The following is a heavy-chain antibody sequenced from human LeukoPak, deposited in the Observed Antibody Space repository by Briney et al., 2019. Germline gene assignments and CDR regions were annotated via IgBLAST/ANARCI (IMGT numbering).Heavy chain of an antibody. Sequence: PSETLSLTCAVYGGSFSGYYWSWIRQPPGKGLEWIGEINHSGSTNYNPSLKSRVTISVDTSKNQFSLKLSSVTAADTAAYYCARGHPYYAWGQGTLVTVSS. J-gene: IGHJ5*02. D-gene: IGHD1-26*01. CDR2: INHSGST. V-gene: IGHV4-34*01. CDR3: ARGHPYYA. CDR1: GGSFSGYY.